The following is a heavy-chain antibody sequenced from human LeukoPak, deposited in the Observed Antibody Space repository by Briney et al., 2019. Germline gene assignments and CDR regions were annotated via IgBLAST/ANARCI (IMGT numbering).Heavy chain of an antibody. CDR1: GYTFTSYD. CDR3: ARVVVDSSQDYFDY. D-gene: IGHD3-22*01. J-gene: IGHJ4*02. CDR2: MNPNSGNT. Sequence: ASVKVSCKASGYTFTSYDINWVRQATGQGLEWMGWMNPNSGNTGYAQKFQGRVTMTRNTSISTAYMELSSLRSEDTAVYYCARVVVDSSQDYFDYWGQGTLVTVSS. V-gene: IGHV1-8*01.